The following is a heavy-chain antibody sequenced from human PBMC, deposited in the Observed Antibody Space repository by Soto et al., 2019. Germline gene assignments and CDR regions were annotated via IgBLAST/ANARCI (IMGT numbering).Heavy chain of an antibody. CDR3: AGSSGQIDF. CDR1: GFSPSTSGMR. D-gene: IGHD6-19*01. J-gene: IGHJ4*02. CDR2: IDWDDDK. V-gene: IGHV2-70*04. Sequence: SGPTLVNPTQTLTLTCTFSGFSPSTSGMRVTWIRQPPGKALEWLARIDWDDDKFYSTSLKTRLTISKDTSKNQVVLTMTNMDPVDTATYYCAGSSGQIDFWGQGTLITVSS.